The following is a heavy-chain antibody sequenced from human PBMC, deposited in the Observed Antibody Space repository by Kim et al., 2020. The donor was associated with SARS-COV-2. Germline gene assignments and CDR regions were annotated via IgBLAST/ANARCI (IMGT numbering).Heavy chain of an antibody. D-gene: IGHD3-22*01. J-gene: IGHJ4*02. CDR1: GFTFSSYS. V-gene: IGHV3-21*01. CDR3: ARPRRSDSSGPNDY. CDR2: ISSSSSYI. Sequence: GGSLRLSCAASGFTFSSYSMNWVRQAPGKGLEWVSSISSSSSYIYYADSVKGRFTISRDNAKNSLYRQMNSLRAEDTAVYYCARPRRSDSSGPNDYWGQGTLVTVSS.